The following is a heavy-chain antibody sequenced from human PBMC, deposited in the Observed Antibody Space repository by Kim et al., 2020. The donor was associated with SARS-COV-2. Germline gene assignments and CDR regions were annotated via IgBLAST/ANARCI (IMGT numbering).Heavy chain of an antibody. CDR1: GFTFGDYA. CDR2: ITWNSGRI. CDR3: TKDIGYYYMDV. V-gene: IGHV3-9*01. J-gene: IGHJ6*03. Sequence: GGSLRLSCAASGFTFGDYAMHWVRRPPGKGLEWVSGITWNSGRIAYADSVKGRFTISRDNAKNSVYPQMNSLRAEDTALYYCTKDIGYYYMDVWGKGTTVTVSS.